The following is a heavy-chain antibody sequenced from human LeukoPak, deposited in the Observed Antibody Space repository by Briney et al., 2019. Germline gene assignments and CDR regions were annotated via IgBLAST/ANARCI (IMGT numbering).Heavy chain of an antibody. CDR1: GGSIINYY. V-gene: IGHV4-59*12. CDR2: IYFSGST. Sequence: SETLSLTCTVSGGSIINYYWSWIRQPPGKGLEWIGYIYFSGSTKYNPSLKSRVTISVDTSKNQFSLRLSSVTAADTAVYYCARDWEYYYDSSGPIVRAFDIWGQGTMVTVSS. J-gene: IGHJ3*02. D-gene: IGHD3-22*01. CDR3: ARDWEYYYDSSGPIVRAFDI.